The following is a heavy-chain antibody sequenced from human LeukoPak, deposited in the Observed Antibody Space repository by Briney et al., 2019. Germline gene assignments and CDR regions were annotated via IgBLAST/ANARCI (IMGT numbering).Heavy chain of an antibody. CDR2: INHSGST. D-gene: IGHD6-19*01. Sequence: SETLSLTCAVYGGSFSGYYWSWIRQPPGKGLEWIGEINHSGSTNYNPSLESRVTISVDTSKNQFSLKLSSVTAADTAVYYCARAPEGSGWYYFDYWGQGTLVTVSS. CDR3: ARAPEGSGWYYFDY. V-gene: IGHV4-34*01. J-gene: IGHJ4*02. CDR1: GGSFSGYY.